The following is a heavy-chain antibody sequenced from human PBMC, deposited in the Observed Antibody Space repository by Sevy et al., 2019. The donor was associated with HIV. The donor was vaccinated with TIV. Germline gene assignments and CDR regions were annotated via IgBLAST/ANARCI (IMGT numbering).Heavy chain of an antibody. D-gene: IGHD3-10*01. Sequence: GGSLRLSCAAAGFTFSDYAMYWVRQAPGKGLEWVSVISDRGDITYFADSVKGRFAISRDNSKNTVYLQMNSLRGEDTAIYYCAKDRAVWVREGDGPMGSWGQGTLVTVSS. CDR2: ISDRGDIT. CDR1: GFTFSDYA. CDR3: AKDRAVWVREGDGPMGS. V-gene: IGHV3-23*01. J-gene: IGHJ5*02.